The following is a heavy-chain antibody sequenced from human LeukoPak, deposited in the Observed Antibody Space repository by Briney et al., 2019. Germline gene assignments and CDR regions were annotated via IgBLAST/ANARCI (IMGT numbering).Heavy chain of an antibody. Sequence: GASVKVSCKASGYTFPSYFMHWVRQAPGQGLEWMGIINPTGGSTTYAQKFQGRVTMTRDTSTSTVYMELSSLRSDDTAVYYCASEGASDLIYWGQGTLVTVSS. D-gene: IGHD1-26*01. CDR2: INPTGGST. V-gene: IGHV1-46*01. CDR3: ASEGASDLIY. J-gene: IGHJ4*02. CDR1: GYTFPSYF.